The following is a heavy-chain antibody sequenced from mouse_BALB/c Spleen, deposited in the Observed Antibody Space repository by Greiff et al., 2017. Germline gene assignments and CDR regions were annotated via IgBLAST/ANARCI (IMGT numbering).Heavy chain of an antibody. J-gene: IGHJ1*01. CDR2: IDPANGNT. D-gene: IGHD1-1*01. CDR3: ARDYYGSSRYFDV. CDR1: GFNIKDTY. Sequence: EVKLVESGAELVKPGASVKLSCTASGFNIKDTYMHWVKQRPEQGLEWIGRIDPANGNTKYDPKFQGKATITADTSSNTAYLQLSSLTSEDTAVYYCARDYYGSSRYFDVWGAGTTVTVSS. V-gene: IGHV14-3*02.